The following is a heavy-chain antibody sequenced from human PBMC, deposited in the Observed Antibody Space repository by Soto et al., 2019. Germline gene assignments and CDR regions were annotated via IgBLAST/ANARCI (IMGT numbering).Heavy chain of an antibody. CDR2: ISYDGSNK. Sequence: GGSLRLSCAASGFTFSSYAMHWVRQAPGKGLEWVAVISYDGSNKYYADSVKGRLTISRDNSKNTLYLQMNSLRAEDTAVYYCAREPAAAGHYYYYYGMDVWGQGTTVTVSS. D-gene: IGHD6-13*01. CDR1: GFTFSSYA. V-gene: IGHV3-30-3*01. J-gene: IGHJ6*01. CDR3: AREPAAAGHYYYYYGMDV.